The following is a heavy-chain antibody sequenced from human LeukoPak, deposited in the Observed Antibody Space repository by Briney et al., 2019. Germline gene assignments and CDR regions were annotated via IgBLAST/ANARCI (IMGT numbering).Heavy chain of an antibody. V-gene: IGHV4-4*07. D-gene: IGHD2-2*01. J-gene: IGHJ2*01. CDR1: GGSISSYY. CDR3: ARDALYCSSTSCYRYWYFDL. CDR2: IYTSGST. Sequence: PSETLSLTCTVSGGSISSYYWSWIRQPAGKGLEWIGRIYTSGSTNYNPSLKSRVTMSVDTSKNQFSLKLSSLTAADTAVYYCARDALYCSSTSCYRYWYFDLWGRGTLVTVSS.